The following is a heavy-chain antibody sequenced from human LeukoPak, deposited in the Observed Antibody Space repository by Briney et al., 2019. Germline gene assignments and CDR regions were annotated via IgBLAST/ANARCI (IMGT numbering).Heavy chain of an antibody. V-gene: IGHV3-7*01. J-gene: IGHJ3*01. CDR2: IRQDGSEK. CDR1: GFTMGSYW. D-gene: IGHD2/OR15-2a*01. Sequence: GGSLRLSCAGSGFTMGSYWMSWVRQAPGKGLEGVANIRQDGSEKYYVDSVKGRLTISRDNAKNSLYLQMNSLRAEDTGLYHCARDGYYRDDAFDLWGQGTMVTVSS. CDR3: ARDGYYRDDAFDL.